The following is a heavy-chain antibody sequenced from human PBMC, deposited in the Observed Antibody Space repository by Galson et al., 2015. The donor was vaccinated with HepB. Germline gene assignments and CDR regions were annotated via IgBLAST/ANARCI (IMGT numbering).Heavy chain of an antibody. J-gene: IGHJ6*03. V-gene: IGHV1-46*01. D-gene: IGHD2-2*02. Sequence: SVKVSCKASGYTFTSYYMHWVRQAPGQGLEWMGIINPSGGSTSYAQKFQGRVTMTRDTSTSTVYMELSSLRSEDTAVYYCARERYCSSTSCYRDYYYYYMDVWGKGTTVTVSS. CDR3: ARERYCSSTSCYRDYYYYYMDV. CDR1: GYTFTSYY. CDR2: INPSGGST.